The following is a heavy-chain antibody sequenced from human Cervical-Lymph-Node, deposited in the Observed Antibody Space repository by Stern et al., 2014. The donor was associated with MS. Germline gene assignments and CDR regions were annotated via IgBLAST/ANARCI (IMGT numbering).Heavy chain of an antibody. CDR2: IIPILGLP. V-gene: IGHV1-69*09. CDR1: GGTFSSSYA. Sequence: QVQLVQSGAEVTKPGSSVNVSCKASGGTFSSSYAITWMRQAPGQGLEWMGRIIPILGLPNYAQKFQGRVTITADTSTSTAYMELSSLRSEDTAVYYCARGVVSNRAAATLHNLFDPWGQGTLVTVSS. D-gene: IGHD2-15*01. J-gene: IGHJ5*02. CDR3: ARGVVSNRAAATLHNLFDP.